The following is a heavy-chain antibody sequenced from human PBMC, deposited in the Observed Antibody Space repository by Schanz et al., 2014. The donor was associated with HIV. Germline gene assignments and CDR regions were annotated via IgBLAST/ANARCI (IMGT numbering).Heavy chain of an antibody. CDR3: ARGSGPYYYYYGMDV. Sequence: QVQLVESGGGVVQPGRSLRLSCAASGFTFRSYGMHWVRQAPGKGLEWVANMRPDAVEKYYVDSVKGRFTISRDNSKNTLYLQMNSLRAEDTAVYYCARGSGPYYYYYGMDVWGQGTTVTVSS. D-gene: IGHD2-15*01. V-gene: IGHV3-33*01. CDR2: MRPDAVEK. CDR1: GFTFRSYG. J-gene: IGHJ6*02.